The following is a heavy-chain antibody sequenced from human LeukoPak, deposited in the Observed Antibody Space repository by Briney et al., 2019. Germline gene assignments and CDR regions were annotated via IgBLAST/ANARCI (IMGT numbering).Heavy chain of an antibody. Sequence: ASVKVSCKASGYTFTSYGISWVRQAPGQGLEWMGWISAYNGNTNYAQKLQGRVTMTTDTSTSTAYMELRSLRSDDTAVYYCARYCSSTSCTNWFDPWGQGTPVTVSS. CDR2: ISAYNGNT. V-gene: IGHV1-18*01. J-gene: IGHJ5*02. CDR1: GYTFTSYG. D-gene: IGHD2-2*01. CDR3: ARYCSSTSCTNWFDP.